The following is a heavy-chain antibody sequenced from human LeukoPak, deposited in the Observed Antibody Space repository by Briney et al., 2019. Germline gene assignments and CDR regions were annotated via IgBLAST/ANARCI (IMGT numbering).Heavy chain of an antibody. CDR3: ADDYGD. J-gene: IGHJ4*02. Sequence: SESLSLTCSVSGVSVNSYYWSWIRQPAGKGLEWIGRMYPSGTTHYNPSLKSRVTMSVDTSKNHFSLKLTSVTAADTAVYYCADDYGDWGQGTLVT. V-gene: IGHV4-4*07. D-gene: IGHD4-17*01. CDR2: MYPSGTT. CDR1: GVSVNSYY.